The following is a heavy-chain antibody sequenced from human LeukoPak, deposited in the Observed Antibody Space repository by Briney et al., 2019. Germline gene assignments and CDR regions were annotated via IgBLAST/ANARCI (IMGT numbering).Heavy chain of an antibody. CDR1: GGSISSSSYY. D-gene: IGHD4-23*01. CDR2: IHYSGST. CDR3: ARLGTVVTGIDY. J-gene: IGHJ4*02. V-gene: IGHV4-39*01. Sequence: SETLSLTCTVSGGSISSSSYYWGWIRQPPGKGLEWIGSIHYSGSTYYNPSLKSRVTISVDTSKNQFSLKLSSVTAADTAVYYCARLGTVVTGIDYWGQGTLVTVSS.